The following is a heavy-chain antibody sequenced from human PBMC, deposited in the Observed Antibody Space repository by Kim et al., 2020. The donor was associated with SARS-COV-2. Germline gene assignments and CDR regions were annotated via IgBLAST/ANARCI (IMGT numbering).Heavy chain of an antibody. Sequence: GGSLRLSCAASGFSIGSEWMSWVRQAPGKGPEWVANINRDGSVRNYGESVRGRFSISRYDAENSLYLQMNSLRAEDTAVYYCAREPSAESSWGQGTLVIVSS. J-gene: IGHJ4*02. CDR1: GFSIGSEW. CDR3: AREPSAESS. V-gene: IGHV3-7*05. CDR2: INRDGSVR.